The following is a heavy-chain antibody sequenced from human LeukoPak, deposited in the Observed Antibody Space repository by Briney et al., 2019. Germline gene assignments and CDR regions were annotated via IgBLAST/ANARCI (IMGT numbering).Heavy chain of an antibody. D-gene: IGHD3-10*01. CDR3: TKGRGI. CDR1: GGSISSGSYD. Sequence: SETLSLTCTVSGGSISSGSYDWYWIRQPAGKGLEWIGHLYTSGSMSYNPSLKSRVTISVDTSKNQFSLKLTSVTAADTAVYYCTKGRGIWGQGALVTVSS. CDR2: LYTSGSM. V-gene: IGHV4-61*09. J-gene: IGHJ4*02.